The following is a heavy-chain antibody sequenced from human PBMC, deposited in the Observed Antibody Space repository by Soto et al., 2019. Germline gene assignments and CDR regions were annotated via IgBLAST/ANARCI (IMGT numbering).Heavy chain of an antibody. CDR2: INHSGST. Sequence: SETLSLTCAVYGGSFSGYYWSWIRQPPGKGLEWIGEINHSGSTNYNPSLKSRVTISVDTSKNQFSLKLSSVTAADTAVYYCARSGETRHYYDFWSGYYRSHTYYYGMDVWGQGTTVTVSS. V-gene: IGHV4-34*01. CDR1: GGSFSGYY. CDR3: ARSGETRHYYDFWSGYYRSHTYYYGMDV. J-gene: IGHJ6*02. D-gene: IGHD3-3*01.